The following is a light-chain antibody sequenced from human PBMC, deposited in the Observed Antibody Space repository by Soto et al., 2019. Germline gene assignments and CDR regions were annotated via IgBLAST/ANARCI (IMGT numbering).Light chain of an antibody. Sequence: EIVMTQSPATLSVSPGERATLSCRASQSVSSNLAWYQQKPGQAPRLLIYGASTRATGIPARFRGSGSGTEFTLTISSLQSEDFALYYCQQYNNWPPRGTFGQGTKVEIK. J-gene: IGKJ1*01. CDR1: QSVSSN. V-gene: IGKV3-15*01. CDR3: QQYNNWPPRGT. CDR2: GAS.